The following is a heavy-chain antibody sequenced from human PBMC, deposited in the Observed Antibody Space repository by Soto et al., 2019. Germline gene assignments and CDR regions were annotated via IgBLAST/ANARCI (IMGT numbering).Heavy chain of an antibody. J-gene: IGHJ4*02. CDR2: ISSSSSYI. Sequence: GGSLRLSCAASGFTFSSYSMNWVRQAPGKGLGWVSSISSSSSYIYYADSVKGRFTISRDNAKNSLYLQMNSLRAEDTAVYYCARDLDSSGYRNPEYYFDYWGQGTLVTVSS. CDR1: GFTFSSYS. D-gene: IGHD3-22*01. CDR3: ARDLDSSGYRNPEYYFDY. V-gene: IGHV3-21*01.